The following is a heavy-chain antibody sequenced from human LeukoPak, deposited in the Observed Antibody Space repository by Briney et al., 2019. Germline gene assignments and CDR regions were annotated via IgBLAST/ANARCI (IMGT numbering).Heavy chain of an antibody. CDR1: GGSFSGYY. Sequence: SETLSLTCAVYGGSFSGYYWSWIRQSPGKGLEWIGEINHSGSTNYNPSLKSRVTISVDTSKNQFSLKLSSVTAADTAVYYCARVGAAALGDWGQGTLVTVSS. J-gene: IGHJ4*02. CDR2: INHSGST. V-gene: IGHV4-34*01. CDR3: ARVGAAALGD. D-gene: IGHD6-13*01.